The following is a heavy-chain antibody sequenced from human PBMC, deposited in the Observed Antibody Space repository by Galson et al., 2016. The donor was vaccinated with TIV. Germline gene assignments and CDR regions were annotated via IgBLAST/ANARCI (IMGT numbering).Heavy chain of an antibody. CDR3: ASGSLTDFLW. Sequence: SVKVSCKATGYSFTDYYIHWVRQAPGQGLEWMGWINPNTGGTLYAQNFHGKVTMARDTSISTAFMDLTGLRSDDTAVYYCASGSLTDFLWWGQGTLVTVS. CDR2: INPNTGGT. CDR1: GYSFTDYY. V-gene: IGHV1-2*02. J-gene: IGHJ4*02. D-gene: IGHD2-21*02.